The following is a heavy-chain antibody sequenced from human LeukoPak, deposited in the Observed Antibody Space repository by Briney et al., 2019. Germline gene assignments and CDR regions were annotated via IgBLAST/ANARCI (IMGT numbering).Heavy chain of an antibody. D-gene: IGHD6-19*01. J-gene: IGHJ5*02. V-gene: IGHV3-7*05. CDR2: IRADGGVR. Sequence: GGSLRLSCAASGFTFSSSWMSWVRQAPGKGLEWVANIRADGGVRNYVDSVKGRFTISRDNAKNSLCLQMNSLRAEDTAVYYCARDPLYGSGAWGQGTLVTVSS. CDR3: ARDPLYGSGA. CDR1: GFTFSSSW.